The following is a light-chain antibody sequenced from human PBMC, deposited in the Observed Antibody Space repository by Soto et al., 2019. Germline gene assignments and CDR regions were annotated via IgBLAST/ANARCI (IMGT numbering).Light chain of an antibody. Sequence: EIVLTQSPGTLSLSPGESATLSCRASQSVRNNYLAWYQQKLGQAPRVLIYDASSRATGIPDRFSGSGSGTDFTLIISRLEPEDFAVYYCQQYGNSPWTFGQGTKVDIK. CDR3: QQYGNSPWT. V-gene: IGKV3-20*01. J-gene: IGKJ1*01. CDR1: QSVRNNY. CDR2: DAS.